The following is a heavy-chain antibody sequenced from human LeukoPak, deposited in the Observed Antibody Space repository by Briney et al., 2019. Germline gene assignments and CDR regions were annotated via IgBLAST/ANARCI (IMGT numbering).Heavy chain of an antibody. CDR2: INHSGST. CDR1: GGSFSGYY. CDR3: ARGGGYYGSGRLYYFDY. J-gene: IGHJ4*02. Sequence: PSETLSLTCAVYGGSFSGYYWSWIRQPPGKGLEWIGEINHSGSTNYNPSLKSRVTISVDTSKNQFSLKLSSVAAADTAVYYCARGGGYYGSGRLYYFDYWGQGTLVTVSS. D-gene: IGHD3-10*01. V-gene: IGHV4-34*01.